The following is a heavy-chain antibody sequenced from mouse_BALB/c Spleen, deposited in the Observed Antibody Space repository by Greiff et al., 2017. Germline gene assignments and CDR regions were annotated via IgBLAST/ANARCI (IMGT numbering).Heavy chain of an antibody. Sequence: EVMLVESGGGLVKPGGSLKLSCAASGFTFSSYAMSWVRQSPEKRLEWVAEISSGGSYTYYPDTVTGRFTISRDNAKNTLYLEMSSLRSEDMAMYYCARASSGYVNYYAMDYWGQGTSVTVSS. D-gene: IGHD3-1*01. CDR2: ISSGGSYT. J-gene: IGHJ4*01. CDR3: ARASSGYVNYYAMDY. V-gene: IGHV5-9-4*01. CDR1: GFTFSSYA.